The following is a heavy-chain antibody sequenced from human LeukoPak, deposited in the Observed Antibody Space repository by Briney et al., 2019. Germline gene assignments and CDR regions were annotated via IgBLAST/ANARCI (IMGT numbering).Heavy chain of an antibody. Sequence: PSETLSLTCTVSGGSISSYYWSWIRQPPGKGLEWIGYIYYSGSTKYNPSLKSRVTISVDTSKNQFSLKLSSVTAADTAVYYCAREGNDFWSGYYSLNWFDPWGQGTLVTVSS. CDR1: GGSISSYY. CDR3: AREGNDFWSGYYSLNWFDP. D-gene: IGHD3-3*01. J-gene: IGHJ5*02. CDR2: IYYSGST. V-gene: IGHV4-59*01.